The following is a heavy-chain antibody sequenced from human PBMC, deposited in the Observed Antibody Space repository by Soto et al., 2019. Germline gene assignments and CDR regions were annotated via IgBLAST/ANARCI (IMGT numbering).Heavy chain of an antibody. CDR1: GFTFSSYS. J-gene: IGHJ4*02. V-gene: IGHV3-21*01. CDR2: ISSSSSYR. D-gene: IGHD3-10*01. Sequence: GGSLRLSCAASGFTFSSYSMNWVRQAPGKGLEWVSSISSSSSYRYYADSVKGRCTISRDNAKNSLYLQMNSLRAEDTAVYYCARDIKERGYHRRGEKYYFDYWGQGTLVTVSS. CDR3: ARDIKERGYHRRGEKYYFDY.